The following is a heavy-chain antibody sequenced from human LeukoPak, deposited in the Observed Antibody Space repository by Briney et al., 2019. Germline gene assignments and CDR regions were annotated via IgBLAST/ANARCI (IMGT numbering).Heavy chain of an antibody. CDR3: AKSRDGYNILDY. Sequence: GGSLRLSCAASGXTFSSYAMTWVRQAPGKGQEWVSAISGGGDSTHYTDSVKGRFTISRDNSKNTLNLQMNSLRAEDTAVYYCAKSRDGYNILDYWGQGTLVTVSS. CDR2: ISGGGDST. D-gene: IGHD5-24*01. CDR1: GXTFSSYA. J-gene: IGHJ4*02. V-gene: IGHV3-23*01.